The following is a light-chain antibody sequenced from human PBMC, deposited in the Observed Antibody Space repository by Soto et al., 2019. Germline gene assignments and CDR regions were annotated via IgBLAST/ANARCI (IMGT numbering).Light chain of an antibody. CDR1: QSVDDY. Sequence: DIQMTQSPSSLSASVGDRVTITCRASQSVDDYFSWYQQIPGRAHKLLIYAASHLQRWVPSRFRGSGYGTDFTLTLRSLQPEDSAIYYCLQRYDTPWTFGQWTKVEIK. V-gene: IGKV1-39*01. CDR2: AAS. J-gene: IGKJ1*01. CDR3: LQRYDTPWT.